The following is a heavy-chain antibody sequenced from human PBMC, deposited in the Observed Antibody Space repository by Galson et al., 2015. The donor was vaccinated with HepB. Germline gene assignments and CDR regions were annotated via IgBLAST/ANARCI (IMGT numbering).Heavy chain of an antibody. D-gene: IGHD3-10*01. CDR2: ISYDGSNK. CDR3: ARVGNTMVRGVEPPDY. V-gene: IGHV3-30*04. Sequence: SLRLSCAAPGFTFSSYAMHWVRQAPGKGLEWVAVISYDGSNKYYADSVKGRFTISRDNSKNTLYLQMNSLRAEDTAVYYCARVGNTMVRGVEPPDYWGQGTLVTVSS. CDR1: GFTFSSYA. J-gene: IGHJ4*02.